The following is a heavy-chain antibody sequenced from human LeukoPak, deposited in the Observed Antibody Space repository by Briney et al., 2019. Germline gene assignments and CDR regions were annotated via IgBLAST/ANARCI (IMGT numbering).Heavy chain of an antibody. CDR1: GYTLTELS. D-gene: IGHD3-10*01. CDR2: FDPEDGET. J-gene: IGHJ4*02. Sequence: ASVKVSCKVSGYTLTELSMHWVRQAPGEGLEWMGGFDPEDGETIYAQKFQGRVTMTEDTSTDTAYMELSSLRSEDTAVYYCATRSITMVRGVIITKKPYYFDYWGQGTLVTVSS. V-gene: IGHV1-24*01. CDR3: ATRSITMVRGVIITKKPYYFDY.